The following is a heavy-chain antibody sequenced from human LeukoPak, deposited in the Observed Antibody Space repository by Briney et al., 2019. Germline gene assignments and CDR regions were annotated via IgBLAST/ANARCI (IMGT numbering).Heavy chain of an antibody. CDR2: MNPNSGNT. J-gene: IGHJ1*01. V-gene: IGHV1-8*01. CDR3: ARARRYYGSGSYKYFQH. D-gene: IGHD3-10*01. Sequence: ASVKVSCKASGYTFTSYDINWVRQATGQGLEWMGWMNPNSGNTGYAQKFQGRVTMTRNTSISTAYMELSSLRSEDTAVYYCARARRYYGSGSYKYFQHWGQGTLVTVSS. CDR1: GYTFTSYD.